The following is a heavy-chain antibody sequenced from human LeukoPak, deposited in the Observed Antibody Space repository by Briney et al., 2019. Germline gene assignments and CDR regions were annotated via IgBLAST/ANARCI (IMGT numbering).Heavy chain of an antibody. V-gene: IGHV3-43*02. CDR3: AKDREHTGYDS. CDR1: GFTFDDYA. J-gene: IGHJ5*02. Sequence: GSLRLSCAASGFTFDDYAMHWVRQAPGKGLEWVSFISGDGSSSYYAESVKGRFTISRDNSKNSLYLQMNSLRAEDTALYYCAKDREHTGYDSWGQGTLVTLSS. D-gene: IGHD5-12*01. CDR2: ISGDGSSS.